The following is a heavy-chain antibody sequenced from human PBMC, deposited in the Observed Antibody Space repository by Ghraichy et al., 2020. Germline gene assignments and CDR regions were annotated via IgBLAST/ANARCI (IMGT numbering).Heavy chain of an antibody. CDR3: ARSSGWPPYFDY. D-gene: IGHD6-19*01. V-gene: IGHV1-3*01. CDR1: GYTFTSYA. CDR2: INAGNGNT. J-gene: IGHJ4*02. Sequence: ASVKVSCKASGYTFTSYAMHWVRQAPGQRLESMGWINAGNGNTKYSQKFQGRVTITRDTSASTAYMELSSLRSEDTAVYYGARSSGWPPYFDYWGQGTLVTVSS.